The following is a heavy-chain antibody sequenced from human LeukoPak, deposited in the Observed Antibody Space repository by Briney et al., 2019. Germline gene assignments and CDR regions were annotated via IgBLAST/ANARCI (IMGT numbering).Heavy chain of an antibody. Sequence: SETLSLTCTVSGGXISSYYCSWIRQPPGKGLEWIGYIYYSGSTNYNPSLKSRVTISVDTSKNQFSLKLSSLTAADTAVYYCARYSSSWYDYWGRGTLVTVSS. CDR1: GGXISSYY. V-gene: IGHV4-59*08. CDR2: IYYSGST. J-gene: IGHJ4*02. D-gene: IGHD6-13*01. CDR3: ARYSSSWYDY.